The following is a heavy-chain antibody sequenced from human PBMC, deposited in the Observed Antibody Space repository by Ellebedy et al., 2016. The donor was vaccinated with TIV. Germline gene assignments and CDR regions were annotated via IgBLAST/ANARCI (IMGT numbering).Heavy chain of an antibody. D-gene: IGHD6-19*01. J-gene: IGHJ4*02. V-gene: IGHV3-23*01. CDR3: ARDHWGGWGSGPASQHDS. CDR2: IRGHDEP. Sequence: GESLKISCAGSGPFIFSNYAMSWVRQAPGGGLEWLSSIRGHDEPYYAESVRGRFTISRDNSKRTLYLQMNSLRSEDTATYYCARDHWGGWGSGPASQHDSWGQGTLVIVSS. CDR1: GPFIFSNYA.